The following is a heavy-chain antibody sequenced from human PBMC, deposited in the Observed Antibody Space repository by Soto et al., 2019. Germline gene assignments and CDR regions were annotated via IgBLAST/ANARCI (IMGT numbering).Heavy chain of an antibody. V-gene: IGHV3-66*04. CDR1: GFTVGSNY. J-gene: IGHJ5*02. Sequence: GGSLRLSCAASGFTVGSNYMSWVRQAPGKGLEWVSVIYSGGSTYYADSVKGRFTISRDNSKNTLYLQMNSLRAEDTAVYYCARQVSGTLVAATDSWFDPWGQAILVTVYS. CDR2: IYSGGST. CDR3: ARQVSGTLVAATDSWFDP. D-gene: IGHD2-15*01.